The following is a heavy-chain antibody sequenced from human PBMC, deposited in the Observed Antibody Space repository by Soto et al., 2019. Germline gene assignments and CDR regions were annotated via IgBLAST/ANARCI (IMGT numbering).Heavy chain of an antibody. D-gene: IGHD4-17*01. Sequence: QVQLVESGGGVVQPGRSLRLSCAASGFTFSSYGMHWVRQAPGKGLEWVAGIWYDGSNKYYADSVKGRFTISRDNSKNTLYLQMNSLRAEDTAVYYCARTDYGGNYHYYYYGMDVWGQGTTVTVSS. CDR3: ARTDYGGNYHYYYYGMDV. CDR1: GFTFSSYG. V-gene: IGHV3-33*01. CDR2: IWYDGSNK. J-gene: IGHJ6*02.